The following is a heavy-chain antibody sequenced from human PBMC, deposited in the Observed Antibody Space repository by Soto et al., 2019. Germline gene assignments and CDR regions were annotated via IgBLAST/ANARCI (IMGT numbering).Heavy chain of an antibody. J-gene: IGHJ4*02. V-gene: IGHV3-53*01. Sequence: PGGSLRLSCAASGFTVSSNYMSWVRQAPGKGLEWVSVIYSGGSTYYADSVKGRFTISRDNSKNTLYLQMNSLRAEDTAVYYCARSTGYSSSWYYFDYWGQGTLVTVSS. CDR1: GFTVSSNY. CDR3: ARSTGYSSSWYYFDY. D-gene: IGHD6-13*01. CDR2: IYSGGST.